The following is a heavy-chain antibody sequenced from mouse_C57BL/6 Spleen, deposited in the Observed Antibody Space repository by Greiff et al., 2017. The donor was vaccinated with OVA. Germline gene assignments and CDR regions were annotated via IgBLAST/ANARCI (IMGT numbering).Heavy chain of an antibody. CDR1: GFTFTDYY. J-gene: IGHJ2*01. CDR2: IRNKANGYTT. Sequence: EVKLMESGGGLVQPGGSLSLSCAASGFTFTDYYMSWVRQPPGKALEWLGFIRNKANGYTTEYSASVKGRFTISRDNSQSILYLQMNALGAEDSATYYCARSYGRGYFDYWGQGTTLTVSS. CDR3: ARSYGRGYFDY. V-gene: IGHV7-3*01. D-gene: IGHD1-1*02.